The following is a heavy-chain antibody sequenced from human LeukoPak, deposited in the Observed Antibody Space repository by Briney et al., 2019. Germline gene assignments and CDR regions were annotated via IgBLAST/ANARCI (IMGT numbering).Heavy chain of an antibody. CDR1: GFTFSSYS. CDR3: ARDIGATSVEY. V-gene: IGHV3-48*01. D-gene: IGHD1-26*01. Sequence: PGGSLRLSCAASGFTFSSYSMNWVRQAPGKGLEWVSYISSSSSTIYYADSVKGRFTISRDNAKNSLYLQMNSLRAEDTAVYYCARDIGATSVEYWGQGTLVTVSS. CDR2: ISSSSSTI. J-gene: IGHJ4*02.